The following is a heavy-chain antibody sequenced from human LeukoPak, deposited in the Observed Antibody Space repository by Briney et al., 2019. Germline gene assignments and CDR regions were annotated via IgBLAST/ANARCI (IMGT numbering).Heavy chain of an antibody. D-gene: IGHD3-10*01. Sequence: ASVKVSCMASGFTFSIYGFTWVRQAPGQGLEWMGWISAYNGDTKYPQNLQGRVTMTADTCTSTAYMELKGLRSDDTAVYFCAREGYFGSGIDYFYGMDVWGQGTKVTVSS. CDR3: AREGYFGSGIDYFYGMDV. CDR1: GFTFSIYG. V-gene: IGHV1-18*01. CDR2: ISAYNGDT. J-gene: IGHJ6*02.